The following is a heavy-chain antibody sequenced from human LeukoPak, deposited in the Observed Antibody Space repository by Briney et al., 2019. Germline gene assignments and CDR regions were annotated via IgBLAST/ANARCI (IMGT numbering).Heavy chain of an antibody. CDR1: GFIFSNYA. V-gene: IGHV3-23*01. J-gene: IGHJ4*02. Sequence: PGGSLRLSCAASGFIFSNYAMSWVRQAPGKGLEWVSGISNSADSTYYAVSVKGRFTISRDNSKNTLYLQMNSLRAEDTAVYYCAKAPRGRLRLPTYFDYWGQGTLVTVSS. D-gene: IGHD5-12*01. CDR2: ISNSADST. CDR3: AKAPRGRLRLPTYFDY.